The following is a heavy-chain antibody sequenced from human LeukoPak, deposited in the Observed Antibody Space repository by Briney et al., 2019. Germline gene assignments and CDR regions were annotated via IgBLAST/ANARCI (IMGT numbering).Heavy chain of an antibody. CDR1: GFTFSTYW. V-gene: IGHV3-7*01. Sequence: GGSLRLSCAASGFTFSTYWMSWARQAPGKGLEWVASLDQDGSEKHYVDSIKGRFTISRDNAKNSLYLHMNSLRAEDTAVYYCARDRAFHYWGQGTLVTVSS. CDR3: ARDRAFHY. CDR2: LDQDGSEK. J-gene: IGHJ4*02.